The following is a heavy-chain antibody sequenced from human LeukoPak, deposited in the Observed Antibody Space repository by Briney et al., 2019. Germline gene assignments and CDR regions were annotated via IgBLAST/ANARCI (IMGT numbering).Heavy chain of an antibody. CDR2: IYPGDSDS. D-gene: IGHD6-19*01. J-gene: IGHJ4*02. V-gene: IGHV5-51*01. CDR3: ARQVAYTSGRTFDF. CDR1: GYIFTSYW. Sequence: GASLKISCKGSGYIFTSYWIGWVRQMPGIGLEWMGIIYPGDSDSRYSPSFQGQVTISADKSISTAYLQWSSLKASDTAMYYCARQVAYTSGRTFDFWGQGTLVTVSS.